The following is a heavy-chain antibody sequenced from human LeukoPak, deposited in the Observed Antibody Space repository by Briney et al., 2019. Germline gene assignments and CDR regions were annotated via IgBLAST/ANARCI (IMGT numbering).Heavy chain of an antibody. Sequence: PSETLSLTCAVYGGSFSGYYWSWIRQPPGKGPEWIGEINHSGSTNYNPSLKSRVTISVDTSKNQFSLKLSSVTAADTAVYYCASYGYNPDAFDIWGQGTMVTVSS. CDR2: INHSGST. CDR1: GGSFSGYY. CDR3: ASYGYNPDAFDI. J-gene: IGHJ3*02. V-gene: IGHV4-34*01. D-gene: IGHD5-24*01.